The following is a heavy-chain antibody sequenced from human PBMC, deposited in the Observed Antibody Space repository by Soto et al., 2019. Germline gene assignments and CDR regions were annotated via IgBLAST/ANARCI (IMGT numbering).Heavy chain of an antibody. V-gene: IGHV3-30*18. J-gene: IGHJ4*02. D-gene: IGHD3-16*02. CDR3: AKDQINYVWGSYRPYYCDY. Sequence: GGSLRLSCAASGFTFSSYGMHWVRQAPGKGLEWVAVISYDGSNKYYADSVKGRFTISRDNSKNTLFLQMNSLRAEDTAVYYCAKDQINYVWGSYRPYYCDYWGRGTLVTVSS. CDR2: ISYDGSNK. CDR1: GFTFSSYG.